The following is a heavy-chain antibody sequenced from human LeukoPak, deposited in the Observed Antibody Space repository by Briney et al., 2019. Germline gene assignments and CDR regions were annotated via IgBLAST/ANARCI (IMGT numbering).Heavy chain of an antibody. CDR3: ARDGIAAALDY. Sequence: PGGSLRLSCAASGFTVSNNYMNWVRQAPGKGLEWVSLIYSGGSTYYADSVKGRFTISRDNSKNTLYLQMNSLRAEDTAVYYCARDGIAAALDYWGQGTLVTVSS. D-gene: IGHD6-13*01. J-gene: IGHJ4*02. CDR2: IYSGGST. V-gene: IGHV3-53*01. CDR1: GFTVSNNY.